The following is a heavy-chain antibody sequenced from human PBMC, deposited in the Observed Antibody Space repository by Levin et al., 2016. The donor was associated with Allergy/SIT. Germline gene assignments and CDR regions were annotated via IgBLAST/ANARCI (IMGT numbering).Heavy chain of an antibody. V-gene: IGHV4-34*01. CDR2: INHSGST. Sequence: SETLSLTCAVYGGSFSGYYWSWIRQPPGKGLEWIGEINHSGSTNYNPSLKSRVTISVDTSKNQFSLKLSSVTAADTAVYYCARTPYGGNSTYFDYWGQGTLVTVSS. J-gene: IGHJ4*02. CDR1: GGSFSGYY. D-gene: IGHD4-23*01. CDR3: ARTPYGGNSTYFDY.